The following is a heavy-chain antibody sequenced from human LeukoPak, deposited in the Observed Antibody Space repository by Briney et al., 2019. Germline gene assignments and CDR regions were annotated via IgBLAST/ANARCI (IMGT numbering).Heavy chain of an antibody. CDR1: GGSISGINYY. V-gene: IGHV4-61*02. CDR3: ARVSPSGVWDV. Sequence: SQTLSLTCTVSGGSISGINYYWTWIRQPAGKGLEWIGRIYTTGSSNYNPSLKSRVTISVDTSNNQFSLKLSSVTAVDTAVYYCARVSPSGVWDVWGQGTTVTVSS. J-gene: IGHJ6*02. D-gene: IGHD3-10*01. CDR2: IYTTGSS.